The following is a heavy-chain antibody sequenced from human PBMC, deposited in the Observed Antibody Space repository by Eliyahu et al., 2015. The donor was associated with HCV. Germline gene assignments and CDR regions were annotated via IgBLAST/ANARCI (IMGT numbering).Heavy chain of an antibody. CDR1: GYSFTGYG. J-gene: IGHJ4*02. CDR3: ARRGQGGSHWVDY. CDR2: IYPGDSDP. D-gene: IGHD1-26*01. Sequence: EVQLVQSGAEVKKPGESLKISCKGSGYSFTGYGIGWVRQMPGKGLEWMGTIYPGDSDPRYSPSFQGQVTISADKSISTAYLQWSSLKDSDTATYYCARRGQGGSHWVDYWGQGTLVTVSS. V-gene: IGHV5-51*01.